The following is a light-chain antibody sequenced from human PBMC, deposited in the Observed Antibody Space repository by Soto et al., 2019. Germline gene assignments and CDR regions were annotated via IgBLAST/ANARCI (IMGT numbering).Light chain of an antibody. Sequence: EIVVTQSPRTLSVSPGERVTLSCRASQSVRNNFAWYQQKPGQAPRLLISDASTRATGIPVRFSGSGSGTEFTLTITSLQSEDFAVYYCQQCNNWPYTFGQGTKLEI. V-gene: IGKV3-15*01. CDR2: DAS. J-gene: IGKJ2*01. CDR1: QSVRNN. CDR3: QQCNNWPYT.